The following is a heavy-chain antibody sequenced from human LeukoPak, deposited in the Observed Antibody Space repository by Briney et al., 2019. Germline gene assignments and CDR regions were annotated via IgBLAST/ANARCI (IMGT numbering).Heavy chain of an antibody. J-gene: IGHJ6*02. CDR1: GGTFSSYA. CDR2: IIPIFGTA. V-gene: IGHV1-69*13. CDR3: ATGGATVHYYGMDV. Sequence: SVKVSCKASGGTFSSYAISWVRQAPGQGLEWMGGIIPIFGTANYAQKFQGRVTITADESTSTACMELSSLRSEDTAVYYCATGGATVHYYGMDVWGQGTTVTVSS. D-gene: IGHD1-26*01.